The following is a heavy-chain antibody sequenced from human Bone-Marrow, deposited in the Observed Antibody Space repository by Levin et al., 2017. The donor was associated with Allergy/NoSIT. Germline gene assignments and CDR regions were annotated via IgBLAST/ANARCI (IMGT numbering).Heavy chain of an antibody. D-gene: IGHD1-7*01. CDR1: GFTFSDWY. V-gene: IGHV3-11*04. CDR2: INTSGGNR. Sequence: GGSLRLSCAGSGFTFSDWYMNWVRQAPGKGLEWISSINTSGGNRFYADSVRGRFTISRDNAKNSLFLQMNSLRAEDTAVYFCTRSGNFDVWGQGTLLTVSS. J-gene: IGHJ4*02. CDR3: TRSGNFDV.